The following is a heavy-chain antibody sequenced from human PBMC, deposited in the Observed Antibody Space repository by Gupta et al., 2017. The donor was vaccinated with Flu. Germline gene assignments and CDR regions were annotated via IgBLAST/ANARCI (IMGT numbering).Heavy chain of an antibody. V-gene: IGHV3-64*01. CDR3: ARQYCSSNHCYTGAFDI. J-gene: IGHJ3*02. D-gene: IGHD2-2*02. Sequence: EVQVVESGGGLVQPGGSLRLSCAGSGFTFGAYMTWVRQAPGKGLEYVSSISSDGGSTFYANSVKGRFTISRDNSKNTLYLQVGSLRPDDMGVYYCARQYCSSNHCYTGAFDIWGQGTMVTVSS. CDR1: GFTFGAY. CDR2: ISSDGGST.